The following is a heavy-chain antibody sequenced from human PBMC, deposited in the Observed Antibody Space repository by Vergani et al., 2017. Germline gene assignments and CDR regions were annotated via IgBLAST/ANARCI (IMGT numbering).Heavy chain of an antibody. CDR3: ARDSPPNY. V-gene: IGHV4-30-4*01. CDR1: GGSTSSGDDY. Sequence: QVQLQESGPGLVKPSQTLSLTCTVSGGSTSSGDDYWSWIRQPPGKGLEWVGYIYYSGSTYYDPALKSRVTISVDTSKNQFSLKLSSVTAADTPVYYCARDSPPNYWGQGTRVTVSS. CDR2: IYYSGST. J-gene: IGHJ4*02.